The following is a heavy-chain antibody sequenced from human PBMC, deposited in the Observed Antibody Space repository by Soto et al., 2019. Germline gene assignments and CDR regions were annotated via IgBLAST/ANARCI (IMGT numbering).Heavy chain of an antibody. Sequence: VGSLRLSCAASGFTFSSYGMHWVRQAPGKGLEWVAVISYDGSNKYYADSVKGRFTISRDNSKNTLYLQMNSLRAEDTAVYYCVNHYGPTGWRFGYRGQGTMVTVYS. CDR2: ISYDGSNK. J-gene: IGHJ4*02. CDR3: VNHYGPTGWRFGY. CDR1: GFTFSSYG. D-gene: IGHD3-9*01. V-gene: IGHV3-30*18.